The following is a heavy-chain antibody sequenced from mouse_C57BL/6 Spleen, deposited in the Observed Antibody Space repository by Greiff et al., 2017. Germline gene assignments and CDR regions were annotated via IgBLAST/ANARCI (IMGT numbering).Heavy chain of an antibody. Sequence: VQLQQSGPELVKPGASVKISCKASGYTFTDYYMNWVKQSHGKSLEWIGDINPNNGGTSYNQKFKGKATLTVDKSSSTAYMELRSLTSEDSAVYYCAREYYGSSWYFDVWGTETTVTVSS. CDR1: GYTFTDYY. CDR2: INPNNGGT. V-gene: IGHV1-26*01. CDR3: AREYYGSSWYFDV. D-gene: IGHD1-1*01. J-gene: IGHJ1*03.